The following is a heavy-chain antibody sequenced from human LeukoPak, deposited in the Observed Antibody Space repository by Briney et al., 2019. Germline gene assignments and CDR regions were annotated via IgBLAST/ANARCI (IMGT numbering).Heavy chain of an antibody. J-gene: IGHJ1*01. CDR1: GFTFSSYA. CDR2: ISYDGSNK. V-gene: IGHV3-30-3*01. CDR3: AADRERDPSCYYLV. D-gene: IGHD3-22*01. Sequence: PGGSLRLSCAASGFTFSSYAMHWVRQASGKGLEWVAVISYDGSNKYYANSVKGRFTISRDNSKNTLFLQMNSLRAEDSAVYYCAADRERDPSCYYLVGGQGTLITVSS.